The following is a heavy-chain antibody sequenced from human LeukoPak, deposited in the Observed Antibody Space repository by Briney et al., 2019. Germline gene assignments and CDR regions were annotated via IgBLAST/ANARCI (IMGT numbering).Heavy chain of an antibody. CDR2: IIPIFGTA. D-gene: IGHD6-19*01. V-gene: IGHV1-69*06. Sequence: SVKVSCKASGGTFSSYAISWVRQAPGQGLEWMGGIIPIFGTANYAQKFQGRVTITADKSTSTAYMELSSLRSEDTAVYYCVRNPSRYSSGWYGGIDYWGQGTLVTVSS. CDR3: VRNPSRYSSGWYGGIDY. J-gene: IGHJ4*02. CDR1: GGTFSSYA.